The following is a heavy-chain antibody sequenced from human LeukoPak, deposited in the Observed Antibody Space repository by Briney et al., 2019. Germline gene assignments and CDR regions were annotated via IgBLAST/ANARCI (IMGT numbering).Heavy chain of an antibody. J-gene: IGHJ4*02. CDR1: GFTFSGFC. D-gene: IGHD3-10*01. CDR3: AKDLLWFGELLYY. V-gene: IGHV3-7*03. Sequence: GGSLRLSCVASGFTFSGFCMTWVRRAPGKGLEWVANMNQDGSERFYVDSVKGRFTISRDNAKNSLYLQMNSLRAEDTAVYYCAKDLLWFGELLYYWGQGTLVTVSS. CDR2: MNQDGSER.